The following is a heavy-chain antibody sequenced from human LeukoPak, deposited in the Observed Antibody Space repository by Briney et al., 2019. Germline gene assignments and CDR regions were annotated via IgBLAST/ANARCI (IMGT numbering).Heavy chain of an antibody. CDR2: IDQGGSTK. J-gene: IGHJ4*02. CDR3: ASSWGSSWYLDY. D-gene: IGHD6-13*01. CDR1: GFTFNTYW. V-gene: IGHV3-7*01. Sequence: GGSLRLSCAASGFTFNTYWMIWVRQAPGKGLEWVANIDQGGSTKYYVDSLKGRFTISRDNAKNSLYLQMNSLRAEDTALYYCASSWGSSWYLDYWGQGTLVTVSS.